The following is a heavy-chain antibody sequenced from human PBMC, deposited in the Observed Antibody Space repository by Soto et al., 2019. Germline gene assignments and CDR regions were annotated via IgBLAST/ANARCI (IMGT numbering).Heavy chain of an antibody. Sequence: EVQLVESGGGLVQPGGSLRLSCAASGFTFSSYEMNWVRQAPGKGLEWVSYISSSGSTIYYADSVKGRFTISRDNAKNSLYLQMNSLRAEDTAVYYRARGDTAMETPYFDYWGQGTLVTVSS. V-gene: IGHV3-48*03. D-gene: IGHD5-18*01. CDR1: GFTFSSYE. J-gene: IGHJ4*02. CDR2: ISSSGSTI. CDR3: ARGDTAMETPYFDY.